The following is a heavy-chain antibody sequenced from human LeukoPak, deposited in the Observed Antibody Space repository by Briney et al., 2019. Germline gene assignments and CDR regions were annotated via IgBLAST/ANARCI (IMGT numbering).Heavy chain of an antibody. CDR2: ISSSSSTI. CDR3: ARDPIRAHVDIVATIGEGLPEYHY. CDR1: GFTFSSYS. Sequence: GGSLRLSCAASGFTFSSYSMNWVRQAPGKGLEWVSYISSSSSTIYYADSVKGRFTISRDNAKNSLYLQMNSLRAEDTAVYYCARDPIRAHVDIVATIGEGLPEYHYWGQGTLVTVSS. J-gene: IGHJ4*02. V-gene: IGHV3-48*01. D-gene: IGHD5-12*01.